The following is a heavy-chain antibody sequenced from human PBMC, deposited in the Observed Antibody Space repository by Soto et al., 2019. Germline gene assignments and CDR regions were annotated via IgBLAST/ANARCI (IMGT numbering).Heavy chain of an antibody. Sequence: PGGSLRLSCAASGFTFSIYSMDWVRQAPGKGLDLVSSISSSSSYIYYADSVKGRFTISRDNAKNSLYLQMNSLRAEDTAVYYCARGSSSRGWFDPWGQGTMVTVSS. CDR1: GFTFSIYS. V-gene: IGHV3-21*01. CDR3: ARGSSSRGWFDP. J-gene: IGHJ5*02. CDR2: ISSSSSYI. D-gene: IGHD6-13*01.